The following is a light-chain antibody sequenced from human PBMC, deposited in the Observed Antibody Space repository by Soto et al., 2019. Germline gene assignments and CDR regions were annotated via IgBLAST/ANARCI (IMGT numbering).Light chain of an antibody. CDR2: KAS. Sequence: DIQMTQSPSTLSGSVGDRVTITCRASQTISSWLAWYQQKPGKAPKLLIYKASTLKSGVPSRFSGSGSGTEFTLTISSLQPDDFATYYCQHYKSYSEAFGQGTKGAIK. CDR3: QHYKSYSEA. J-gene: IGKJ1*01. V-gene: IGKV1-5*03. CDR1: QTISSW.